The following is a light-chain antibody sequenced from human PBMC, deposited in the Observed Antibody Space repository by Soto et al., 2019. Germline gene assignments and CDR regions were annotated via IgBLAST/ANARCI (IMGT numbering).Light chain of an antibody. V-gene: IGLV2-8*01. CDR1: SSDVGGYNY. CDR3: SSYAGSNKLV. CDR2: EVT. Sequence: QSALTQPPSASGSPGQSVTISCTGTSSDVGGYNYVSWYQQHPGKVPKLMIYEVTKRPSGVPDRFSGSKSGNTASLTVSGLQADYEADYYCSSYAGSNKLVFGGGTKLTVL. J-gene: IGLJ3*02.